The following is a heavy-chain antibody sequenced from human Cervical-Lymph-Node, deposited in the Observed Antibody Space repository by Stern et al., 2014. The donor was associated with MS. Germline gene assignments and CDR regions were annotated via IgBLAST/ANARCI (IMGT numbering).Heavy chain of an antibody. CDR3: ARVTRHFENRLYFGMDV. V-gene: IGHV1-2*06. CDR1: GYTFNAYY. Sequence: QVQLVQYAAEVKKPGASVKVSCEASGYTFNAYYIHWVRQAPGRGLEGMGRINPNSGETKYAQKFQGRVTMTRDTSNTAYMELSRVPSDDTAVFYCARVTRHFENRLYFGMDVWGQGTTVTVSS. D-gene: IGHD1-14*01. J-gene: IGHJ6*02. CDR2: INPNSGET.